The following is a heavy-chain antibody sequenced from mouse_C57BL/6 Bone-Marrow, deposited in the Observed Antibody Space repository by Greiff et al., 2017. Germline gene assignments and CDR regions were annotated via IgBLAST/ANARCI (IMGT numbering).Heavy chain of an antibody. Sequence: VQLQQSGAELVKPGASVKLSCTASGFNIKDYYMHWVKQRTEQGLEWIGRIDPEDGETKYAPKFQGKATLTVDTSSSTAYMQLSSLTSVDSAVYYCARDTTTVVANFDYWGQGTTLTVSS. CDR1: GFNIKDYY. CDR2: IDPEDGET. D-gene: IGHD1-1*01. J-gene: IGHJ2*01. V-gene: IGHV14-2*01. CDR3: ARDTTTVVANFDY.